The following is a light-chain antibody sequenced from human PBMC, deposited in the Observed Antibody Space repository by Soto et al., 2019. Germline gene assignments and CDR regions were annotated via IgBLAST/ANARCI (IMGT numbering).Light chain of an antibody. Sequence: QSVLTQPPSASGTPGQRVTISCSGSGSSIGTNTVNWYRQLPGTAPKLLIYGDNQRPSGVPDRFSGSKSGTSASLAISGLQSEDEAEYYCAAWDGSLNNVLFGGGTLLTVL. J-gene: IGLJ2*01. CDR3: AAWDGSLNNVL. CDR1: GSSIGTNT. CDR2: GDN. V-gene: IGLV1-44*01.